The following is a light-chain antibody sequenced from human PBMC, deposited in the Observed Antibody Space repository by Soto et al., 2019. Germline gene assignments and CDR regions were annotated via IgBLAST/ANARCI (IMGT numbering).Light chain of an antibody. CDR1: SSNIGSNT. Sequence: QSVLTQPPSASGTPGQRVTISCSGSSSNIGSNTVNWYQHLPGTAPKLLIYTNNQRPSGVPDRFSGSKSGTSASLAISGLQSEDEADYYCAAWDDYLNGWVFGGGTKVTVL. CDR2: TNN. CDR3: AAWDDYLNGWV. V-gene: IGLV1-44*01. J-gene: IGLJ3*02.